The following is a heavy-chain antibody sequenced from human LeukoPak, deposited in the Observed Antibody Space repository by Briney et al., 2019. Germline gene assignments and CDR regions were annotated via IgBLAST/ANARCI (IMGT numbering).Heavy chain of an antibody. V-gene: IGHV1-3*01. D-gene: IGHD6-13*01. CDR3: ARAGYSSSWYVSTRPFDY. CDR2: INAGNGHT. Sequence: RXXXXXXXXWMGXINAGNGHTKYSQKFQARVTITRDTSASTAYMELSSLRSEDTAVYYCARAGYSSSWYVSTRPFDYWGQGTLVTVSS. J-gene: IGHJ4*02.